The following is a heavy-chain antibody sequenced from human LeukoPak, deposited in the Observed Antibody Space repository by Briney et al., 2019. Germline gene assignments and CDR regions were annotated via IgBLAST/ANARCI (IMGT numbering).Heavy chain of an antibody. CDR1: GLTFSSYG. D-gene: IGHD3-10*01. V-gene: IGHV3-33*01. CDR2: IWYDGSNK. Sequence: PGRSLRLSCAASGLTFSSYGMHWVRQAPGKGLEWVAVIWYDGSNKYYADSVKGRFTISRDNSKNTLYLQMNSLRAEDTAVYYCARDSGLSYYGSGIDYWGQGTLVTVSS. J-gene: IGHJ4*02. CDR3: ARDSGLSYYGSGIDY.